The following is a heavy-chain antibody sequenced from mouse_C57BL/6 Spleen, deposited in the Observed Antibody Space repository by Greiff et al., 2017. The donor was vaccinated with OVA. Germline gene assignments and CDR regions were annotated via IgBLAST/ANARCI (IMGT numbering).Heavy chain of an antibody. CDR1: GYTFTSYW. CDR3: ARSGYGNPWYFDV. Sequence: QVQLQQPGAELVMPGASVKLSCKASGYTFTSYWMHWVKQRPGQGLEWIGEIDPSDSYTNYNQKFKGKSTLTVDKSSSTAYMQLSSLTSEDSAVYYCARSGYGNPWYFDVWGTGTTVTVSS. J-gene: IGHJ1*03. V-gene: IGHV1-69*01. D-gene: IGHD2-10*02. CDR2: IDPSDSYT.